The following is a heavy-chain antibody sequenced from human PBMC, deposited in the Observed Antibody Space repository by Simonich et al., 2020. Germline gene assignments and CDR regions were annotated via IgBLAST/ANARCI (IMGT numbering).Heavy chain of an antibody. J-gene: IGHJ2*01. CDR2: INPNSGGT. V-gene: IGHV1-2*02. D-gene: IGHD6-13*01. Sequence: QVQLVQSGAEVKKPGASVKVSCKASGYTFTGYYMHWVRQAPGQGLGWMGGINPNSGGTNYAQKLQGRVTMTRDTSISTAYMELSRLRSDDTAVYYCARDSYSSWYFDLWGRGTLVTVSS. CDR1: GYTFTGYY. CDR3: ARDSYSSWYFDL.